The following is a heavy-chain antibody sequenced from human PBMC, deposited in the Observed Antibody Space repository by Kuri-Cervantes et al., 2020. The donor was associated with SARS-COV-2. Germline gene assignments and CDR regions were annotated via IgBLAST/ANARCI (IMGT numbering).Heavy chain of an antibody. CDR1: GFAFSNLW. Sequence: GESLKISCAVSGFAFSNLWMHWVRQVPGKGMVWVSEISSDGTKTNYVDSVRGRFTISRDNAKSTLFLQMNSLRAEDTAVYFCTPLLAPLDYWGQGTLVTVYS. J-gene: IGHJ4*02. CDR2: ISSDGTKT. D-gene: IGHD2-15*01. V-gene: IGHV3-74*01. CDR3: TPLLAPLDY.